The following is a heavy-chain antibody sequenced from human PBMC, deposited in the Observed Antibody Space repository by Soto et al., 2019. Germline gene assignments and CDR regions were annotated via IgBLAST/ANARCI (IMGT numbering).Heavy chain of an antibody. CDR1: GGSFSGYF. CDR3: VRGPYNYNSRYFDY. J-gene: IGHJ4*02. Sequence: SETLSLTCTVSGGSFSGYFWTWIRQPPGKGLEWLAEINHSGITNYNPSVESRVSMSVDTSKNQFSLRLYSVTAADTAVYYCVRGPYNYNSRYFDYWGQGTLVNVS. V-gene: IGHV4-34*01. D-gene: IGHD1-1*01. CDR2: INHSGIT.